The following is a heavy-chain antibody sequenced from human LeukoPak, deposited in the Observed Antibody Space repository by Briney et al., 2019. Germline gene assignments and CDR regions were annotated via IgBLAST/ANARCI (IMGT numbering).Heavy chain of an antibody. Sequence: ASVKVSCKASGYTFTSYGISWVRQAPGQGLEWMGCISAYNGNTNYAQKLQGRVTMTTDTSTSTAYMELRSLGSDDTAVYYCARSPKDIVVVPAASYYYYGMDVWGQGTTVTVSS. D-gene: IGHD2-2*01. CDR1: GYTFTSYG. J-gene: IGHJ6*02. CDR2: ISAYNGNT. V-gene: IGHV1-18*01. CDR3: ARSPKDIVVVPAASYYYYGMDV.